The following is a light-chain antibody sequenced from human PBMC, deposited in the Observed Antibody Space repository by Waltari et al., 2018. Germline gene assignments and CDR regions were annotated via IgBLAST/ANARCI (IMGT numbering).Light chain of an antibody. V-gene: IGLV2-11*01. J-gene: IGLJ2*01. CDR3: CSYAGSYTVL. CDR2: DVF. CDR1: SNDVGGYNH. Sequence: QSALTQPRSVSGSPGQSVTFSCTGTSNDVGGYNHVSWYQQSPAKAPKLMIYDVFNRPPGVPDRFSGSKSGNTASLTISGLQADDEADYYCCSYAGSYTVLFGGGTKLTVL.